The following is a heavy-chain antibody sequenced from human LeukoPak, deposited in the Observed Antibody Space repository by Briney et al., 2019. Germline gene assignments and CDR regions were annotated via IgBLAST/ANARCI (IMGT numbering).Heavy chain of an antibody. V-gene: IGHV1-18*01. CDR3: AXXXXPXRPHPIYYGSGTNWFDP. CDR1: GYTFTSYG. D-gene: IGHD3-10*01. CDR2: ISAYNGNT. Sequence: GASVKVSCKASGYTFTSYGISWVRQAPGQGLEWMGWISAYNGNTNYAQKLQGRVTMTTDTSTSTAYMELRSLRSDDTAVYYCAXXXXPXRPHPIYYGSGTNWFDPWGQGTLVTVSS. J-gene: IGHJ5*02.